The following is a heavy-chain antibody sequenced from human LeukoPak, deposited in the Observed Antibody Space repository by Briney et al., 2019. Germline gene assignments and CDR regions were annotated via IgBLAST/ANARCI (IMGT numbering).Heavy chain of an antibody. CDR2: IIPIFGTA. J-gene: IGHJ4*02. Sequence: SVTVSCKASGGAFSSYAIRWVRQAPGQGLEWMGGIIPIFGTANYAQKFQGRVTITADESTSTAYMELSSLRSEDTAVYYCARDGSEGCSSTSCYTGNYWGQGTLVTVSS. V-gene: IGHV1-69*01. CDR3: ARDGSEGCSSTSCYTGNY. D-gene: IGHD2-2*02. CDR1: GGAFSSYA.